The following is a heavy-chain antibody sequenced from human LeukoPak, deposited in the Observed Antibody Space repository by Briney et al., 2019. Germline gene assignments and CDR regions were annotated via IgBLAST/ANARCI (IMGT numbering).Heavy chain of an antibody. V-gene: IGHV3-48*04. CDR3: ARDLRAAAGRWFDP. J-gene: IGHJ5*02. CDR2: VSSSSSII. Sequence: PGGALRLSCAASGLTVSSYDMKWGRQAPGKGLEWVSYVSSSSSIIQYADSVKGRFTISRDNAKNSLYLQMNSLRAEDTAVYYCARDLRAAAGRWFDPWGQGTLVTVSS. D-gene: IGHD6-13*01. CDR1: GLTVSSYD.